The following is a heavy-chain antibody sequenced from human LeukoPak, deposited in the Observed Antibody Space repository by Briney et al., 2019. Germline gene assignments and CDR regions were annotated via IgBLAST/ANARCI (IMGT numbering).Heavy chain of an antibody. CDR1: GFTFSSYA. J-gene: IGHJ4*02. CDR3: ARGPSGYHNT. Sequence: GGSLRLSCAASGFTFSSYAMSWVRQAPGKGLEWVSAISGSGGSTYYADSVKGRFTISRDNSKNTLYLRMNSLSAEDTAVYYCARGPSGYHNTGGQGTLVTVSS. CDR2: ISGSGGST. V-gene: IGHV3-23*01. D-gene: IGHD5-12*01.